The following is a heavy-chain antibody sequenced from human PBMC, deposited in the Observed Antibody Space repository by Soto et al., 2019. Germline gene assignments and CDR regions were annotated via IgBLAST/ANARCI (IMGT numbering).Heavy chain of an antibody. CDR1: GYTLTELS. CDR2: SDPEDGET. D-gene: IGHD6-6*01. CDR3: ATSGPGIAARSELDY. Sequence: ASVKVSCKVSGYTLTELSMHWVRQAPGKGLEWMGGSDPEDGETIYAQKFQGRVTMTEDTSTDTAYMELSSLRSEDTAVYYCATSGPGIAARSELDYWGQGTLVTVS. V-gene: IGHV1-24*01. J-gene: IGHJ4*02.